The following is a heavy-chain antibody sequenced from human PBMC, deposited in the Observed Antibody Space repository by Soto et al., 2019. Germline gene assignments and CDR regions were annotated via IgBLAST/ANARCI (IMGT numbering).Heavy chain of an antibody. CDR1: GGSISSGAYS. Sequence: SETLSLTCAVSGGSISSGAYSWSWIRQPPGKGLEWVGYIYHSGSTNYNPSLKSRVTISVDTSKNQFSLKLNSMTAADTAVYYCARHNYGSGSTYFDYWGQGTLVTVSS. D-gene: IGHD3-10*01. V-gene: IGHV4-30-2*01. CDR2: IYHSGST. CDR3: ARHNYGSGSTYFDY. J-gene: IGHJ4*02.